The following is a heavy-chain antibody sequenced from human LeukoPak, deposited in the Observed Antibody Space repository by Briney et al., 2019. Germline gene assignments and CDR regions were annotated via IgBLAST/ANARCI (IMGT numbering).Heavy chain of an antibody. J-gene: IGHJ4*02. V-gene: IGHV3-33*08. D-gene: IGHD2-21*01. CDR3: ATCGGGDCYHFDY. Sequence: PGRSLRLSCAASGFTFSNFGMHWVRQAPGKGLEWVAVIWYGGSNKYYADSVKGRFTISRDNSKSTLYLQMNSLRAEDTAVYYCATCGGGDCYHFDYWGQGTLVTVSS. CDR2: IWYGGSNK. CDR1: GFTFSNFG.